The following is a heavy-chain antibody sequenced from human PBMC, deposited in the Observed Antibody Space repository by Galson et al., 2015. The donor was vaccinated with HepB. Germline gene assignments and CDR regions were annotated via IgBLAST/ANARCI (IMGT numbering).Heavy chain of an antibody. CDR2: FDPEDGET. CDR3: ATYPLVPAAMMGSYYYYMDV. CDR1: GYTLTELS. Sequence: SVKVSCKVSGYTLTELSMHWVRQAPGKGLEWMGGFDPEDGETIYAQKFQGRVTMTEDTSTDTAYMELSSLRSEDTAVYYCATYPLVPAAMMGSYYYYMDVWGKGTTVTVSS. D-gene: IGHD2-2*01. V-gene: IGHV1-24*01. J-gene: IGHJ6*03.